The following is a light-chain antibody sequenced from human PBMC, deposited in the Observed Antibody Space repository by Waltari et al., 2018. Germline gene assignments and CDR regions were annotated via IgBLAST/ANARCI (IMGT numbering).Light chain of an antibody. CDR2: GAS. CDR1: QSVSSN. CDR3: QQYNNWPYT. J-gene: IGKJ2*01. V-gene: IGKV3-15*01. Sequence: DIVMTQSPATLSVSPGERATPSCRASQSVSSNLAWYQQNPGQAPRLLIYGASTRATGIPARFSGSGSGTEFTLTISSLQSEDFAVYYCQQYNNWPYTFGQGTKLEIK.